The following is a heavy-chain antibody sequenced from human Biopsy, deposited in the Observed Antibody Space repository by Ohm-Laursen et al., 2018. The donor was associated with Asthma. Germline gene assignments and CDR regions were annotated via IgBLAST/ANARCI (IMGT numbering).Heavy chain of an antibody. V-gene: IGHV1-69*01. CDR3: ARCQVGYSSGWSLLLKKIYYSGMDV. CDR2: IMTVFGTT. D-gene: IGHD6-19*01. CDR1: GGTFSNFA. J-gene: IGHJ6*02. Sequence: SSVKVSCKAPGGTFSNFAISWVRQAPGQGLEWMGGIMTVFGTTNYAQRFQGRVTITADESTSTAYMEVTSLRSEDTAIYYCARCQVGYSSGWSLLLKKIYYSGMDVWGQGTAVTVSS.